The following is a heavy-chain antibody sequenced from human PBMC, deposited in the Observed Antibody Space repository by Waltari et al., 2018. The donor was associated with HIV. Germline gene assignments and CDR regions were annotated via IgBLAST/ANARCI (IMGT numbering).Heavy chain of an antibody. CDR3: ARGVPVDTTMGKYYYYAMDV. CDR1: GDTFSNYH. CDR2: IGPSGGTT. V-gene: IGHV1-46*01. Sequence: QVQLVQSGAEVKKPGASVKVSCKASGDTFSNYHMNWVRQAPGQGLEWMGIIGPSGGTTNYAQKFQGRVTMTRDTSTSTVYMALSSLRSEDTAIYYCARGVPVDTTMGKYYYYAMDVWGQGTTVTVSS. D-gene: IGHD5-18*01. J-gene: IGHJ6*02.